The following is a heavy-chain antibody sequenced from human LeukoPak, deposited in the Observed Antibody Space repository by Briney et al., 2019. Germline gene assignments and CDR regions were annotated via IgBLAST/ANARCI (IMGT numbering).Heavy chain of an antibody. J-gene: IGHJ6*02. V-gene: IGHV4-4*07. D-gene: IGHD2-2*01. CDR2: IYTSGST. CDR1: GGSISSYY. CDR3: AREGLQLLSNYYYCGMDV. Sequence: PSETLSLTCTVSGGSISSYYWSWIRQPAGKGLEWIGRIYTSGSTNYNPSLKSRVTMSVDTSKNQFSLKLSSVTAADTAVYYCAREGLQLLSNYYYCGMDVWGQGTTVTVSS.